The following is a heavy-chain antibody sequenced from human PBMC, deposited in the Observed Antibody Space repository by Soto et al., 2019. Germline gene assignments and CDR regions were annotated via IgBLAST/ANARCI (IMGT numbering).Heavy chain of an antibody. V-gene: IGHV3-49*03. CDR3: SSGSCYRGSCYHYYGMED. CDR1: GFTFGDNA. J-gene: IGHJ6*02. D-gene: IGHD2-2*02. Sequence: PGGSLRLSCTVSGFTFGDNAMSWFRQAPGKGLEWVGFIRSTAYGGTTEYAASVKGRFTISRDDSKSIAYLQMNRLKIEDTAVYYCSSGSCYRGSCYHYYGMEDWGQGTTVTVSS. CDR2: IRSTAYGGTT.